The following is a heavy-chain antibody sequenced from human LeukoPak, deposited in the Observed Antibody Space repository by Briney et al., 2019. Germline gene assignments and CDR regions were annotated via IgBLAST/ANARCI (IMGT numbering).Heavy chain of an antibody. CDR2: IYHSGST. CDR3: ARAVGGDGSGSL. D-gene: IGHD3-10*01. J-gene: IGHJ4*02. CDR1: GYSISSGYY. V-gene: IGHV4-38-2*02. Sequence: SETLSLTCTVSGYSISSGYYWGWIRQPPGKGLEWIGSIYHSGSTYYNPSLKSRVTMSVDMSTRQISLKLSSVTAADTAVYYCARAVGGDGSGSLWGPGTLVTVSS.